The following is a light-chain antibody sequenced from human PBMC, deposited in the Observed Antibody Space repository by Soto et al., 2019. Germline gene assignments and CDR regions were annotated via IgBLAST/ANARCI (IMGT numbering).Light chain of an antibody. CDR3: QSYDRGLTAYV. CDR1: SPNMGAGYE. V-gene: IGLV1-40*01. J-gene: IGLJ1*01. Sequence: QSVLTQPPSVSGAPGKRVPISGPGTSPNMGAGYEVHWYHQLPGTAPKFLVSGNDNRPSGVPDRLSASKSGTSGSLAITGLQAEDEGHYYCQSYDRGLTAYVFGTGTKLTVL. CDR2: GND.